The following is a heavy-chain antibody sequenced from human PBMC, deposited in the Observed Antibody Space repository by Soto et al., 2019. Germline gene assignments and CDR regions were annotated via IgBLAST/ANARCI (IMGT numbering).Heavy chain of an antibody. J-gene: IGHJ5*02. CDR2: VYYNGNT. V-gene: IGHV4-39*01. D-gene: IGHD3-10*01. CDR3: VRQTIVRGVLSWFDP. CDR1: GGSIRSGSNY. Sequence: QLQLQESGPRLVKPSETLSLICSVSGGSIRSGSNYWAWIRQPPGKGLDWIGTVYYNGNTYYNASLNSRVTISADTSKNQFSLKLSSVSAADTAVYYWVRQTIVRGVLSWFDPWGQGTLVTVSS.